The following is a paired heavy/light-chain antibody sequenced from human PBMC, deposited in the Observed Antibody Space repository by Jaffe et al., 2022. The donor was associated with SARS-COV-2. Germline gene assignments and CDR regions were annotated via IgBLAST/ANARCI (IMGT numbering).Light chain of an antibody. J-gene: IGLJ1*01. V-gene: IGLV1-51*02. CDR2: ENN. Sequence: QSVLTQPPSVSAAPGQKVIISCSGSSSNIGKNYVSWYQQLPGTAPKLLIYENNKRPSGIPDRFSGSRSGTSATLGITGLQTGDEADYYCGAWDSSLSAGYVFGTGTKVTVL. CDR3: GAWDSSLSAGYV. CDR1: SSNIGKNY.
Heavy chain of an antibody. Sequence: EVQVLESGGGLVQPGGSLRLSCAASGFTFSSYAMSWVRQAPGKGLEWVSTISGSGGSTYYADSVKGRFTISRDNSENTLHLQMNSLRADDTAVYYCAKDSGWSFRSHYYYCGMDVWGQGTTVTVSS. CDR1: GFTFSSYA. D-gene: IGHD6-19*01. CDR3: AKDSGWSFRSHYYYCGMDV. CDR2: ISGSGGST. V-gene: IGHV3-23*01. J-gene: IGHJ6*02.